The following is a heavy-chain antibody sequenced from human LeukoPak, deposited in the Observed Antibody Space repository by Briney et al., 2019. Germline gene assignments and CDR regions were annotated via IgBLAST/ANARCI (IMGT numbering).Heavy chain of an antibody. CDR1: GFTFDDYA. J-gene: IGHJ4*02. D-gene: IGHD3-10*01. V-gene: IGHV3-9*01. CDR3: AKAFGSDTDRNYFDY. CDR2: ISWNSGSI. Sequence: GGSLRLSCAASGFTFDDYAMHWVRQAPGKGLEWVSGISWNSGSIGYADSVKGRFTISRDNAKNSLYLQMNSLRAEDTALYYCAKAFGSDTDRNYFDYWGQGTLVTVSS.